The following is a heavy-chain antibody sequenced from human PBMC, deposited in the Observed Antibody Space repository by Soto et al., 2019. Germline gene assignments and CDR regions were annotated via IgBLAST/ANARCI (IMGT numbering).Heavy chain of an antibody. CDR3: AKILLPRPLIANYAFDI. V-gene: IGHV3-23*01. J-gene: IGHJ3*02. CDR2: ISGSGETT. D-gene: IGHD3-22*01. Sequence: EVQLLESGGGLVQPGGSLRLSCAASRFSFSAYAMTWVRQAPGKGLEWVSGISGSGETTYYAVSVEGRFRISRDNAQNTLYLQMSSLRAEDTAVYYCAKILLPRPLIANYAFDIWGQGTVVTVSS. CDR1: RFSFSAYA.